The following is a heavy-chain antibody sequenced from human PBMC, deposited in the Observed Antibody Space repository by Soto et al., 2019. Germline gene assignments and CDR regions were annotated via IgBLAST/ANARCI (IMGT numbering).Heavy chain of an antibody. CDR3: ATLIVVVTNAVYYFDC. V-gene: IGHV1-24*01. Sequence: QVQLVQSGAEVKKPGASVKVSCKVSGYTLTELSMHWVRQAPGKGLEWMGGFDPEDGETIYAQKFQGRVTMTEDTSTDTAYMELSSLRSEDTAVYYCATLIVVVTNAVYYFDCWGQGTLVTVSS. CDR1: GYTLTELS. J-gene: IGHJ4*02. CDR2: FDPEDGET. D-gene: IGHD3-22*01.